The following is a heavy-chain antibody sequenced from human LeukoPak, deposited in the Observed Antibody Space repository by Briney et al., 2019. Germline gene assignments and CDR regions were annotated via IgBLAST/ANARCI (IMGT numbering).Heavy chain of an antibody. D-gene: IGHD3-10*01. V-gene: IGHV4-39*01. CDR3: ARLRGIYYYYYMDV. CDR2: IYYSGST. J-gene: IGHJ6*03. CDR1: GGSISSSTYY. Sequence: SETLSLTCTVSGGSISSSTYYWGWIRRPPGKGLEWIGSIYYSGSTYYNPSLKSRVTISVDTSKNQFSLKLSSVTAADTAVYYCARLRGIYYYYYMDVWGKGTTVTVSS.